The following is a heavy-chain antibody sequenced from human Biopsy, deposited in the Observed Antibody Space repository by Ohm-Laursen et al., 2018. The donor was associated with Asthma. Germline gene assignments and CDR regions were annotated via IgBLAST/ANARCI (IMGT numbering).Heavy chain of an antibody. CDR3: AKDVFPGWELRRGPDY. Sequence: SLRLSCAAYGFTFSNYGMHWVRPAPGKGLDWVAVISFAGSNKNYTDSVKGRFTISRDNSRNTLHLQMNSLRAEDTAVYYCAKDVFPGWELRRGPDYWGQGTLVTVSS. J-gene: IGHJ4*02. V-gene: IGHV3-30*18. CDR1: GFTFSNYG. D-gene: IGHD1-26*01. CDR2: ISFAGSNK.